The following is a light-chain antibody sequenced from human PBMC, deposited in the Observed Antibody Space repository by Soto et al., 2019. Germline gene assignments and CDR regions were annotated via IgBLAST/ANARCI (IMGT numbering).Light chain of an antibody. CDR2: QND. Sequence: SYELTQPPSVSVSPGQTATIICSGDKLGDKYASWYQQKPGQSPVLVIYQNDRRPSGVPGRFSGSSAGNTATLTISGTQAVDEADYFCQAGDTNARVVFGGGTKLTVL. J-gene: IGLJ2*01. CDR3: QAGDTNARVV. CDR1: KLGDKY. V-gene: IGLV3-1*01.